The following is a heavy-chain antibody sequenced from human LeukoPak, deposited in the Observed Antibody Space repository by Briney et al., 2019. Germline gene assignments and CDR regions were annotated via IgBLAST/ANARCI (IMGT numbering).Heavy chain of an antibody. D-gene: IGHD5-12*01. V-gene: IGHV1-46*01. CDR1: GYTFTSYY. Sequence: ASVKVSCKASGYTFTSYYMHWVRQAPGQGLEWMGIINPSGGSTSYAQKFQGRVTMTRDTSTSTVYMELSSLRSEDTAVYYCASLYYSGYDGEWFDPWGQGTLVTVSS. CDR3: ASLYYSGYDGEWFDP. CDR2: INPSGGST. J-gene: IGHJ5*02.